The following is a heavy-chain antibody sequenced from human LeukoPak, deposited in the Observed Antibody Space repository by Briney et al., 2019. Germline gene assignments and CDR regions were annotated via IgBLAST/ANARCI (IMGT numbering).Heavy chain of an antibody. CDR1: GFTVITND. D-gene: IGHD1-14*01. J-gene: IGHJ4*02. CDR3: ARGVEPLAANTLAY. Sequence: GGSLRLSCAASGFTVITNDMAWVRQAPGKGLEWVSVLYSDGNTKYADSVQGRFTIPRDNSKNTLYLEMNSLSPDDTAVYYCARGVEPLAANTLAYWGQGTLVTVSS. V-gene: IGHV3-53*01. CDR2: LYSDGNT.